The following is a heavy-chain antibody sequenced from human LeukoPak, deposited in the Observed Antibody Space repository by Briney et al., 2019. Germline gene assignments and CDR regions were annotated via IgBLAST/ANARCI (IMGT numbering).Heavy chain of an antibody. D-gene: IGHD2-2*01. J-gene: IGHJ3*02. CDR3: ARQGVVPAAPDAFDI. V-gene: IGHV3-74*01. CDR2: INSDGSST. Sequence: TGGSLRLSCAASGFTFSSYWMHWVRHAPGKGLVWVSRINSDGSSTIYADSVKGRFTISRDNAKNTLYLQMNSLRAEDTAVYYCARQGVVPAAPDAFDIWGQGTMVTVSS. CDR1: GFTFSSYW.